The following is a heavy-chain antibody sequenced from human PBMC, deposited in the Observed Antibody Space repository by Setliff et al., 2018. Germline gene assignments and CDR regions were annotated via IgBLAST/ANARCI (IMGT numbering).Heavy chain of an antibody. Sequence: VASVKVSCKASGYTFTGYYMHWVRQAPGQGLEWMGWISPNSGGTNYAQKFQGWVTMTRDTSISTAYMELSRLRSDDTAVYYCARRRYYYDSSGYRWGGFYFDYWGQGTLVTVSS. CDR3: ARRRYYYDSSGYRWGGFYFDY. V-gene: IGHV1-2*04. CDR2: ISPNSGGT. D-gene: IGHD3-22*01. CDR1: GYTFTGYY. J-gene: IGHJ4*02.